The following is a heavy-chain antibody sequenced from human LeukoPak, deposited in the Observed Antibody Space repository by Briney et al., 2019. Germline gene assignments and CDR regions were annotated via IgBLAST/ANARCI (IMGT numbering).Heavy chain of an antibody. CDR2: IRSSSSTI. Sequence: GSLRLSCAASGFTFSSYSINWVRQAPGKGLEWVSYIRSSSSTIYYADSVKGRFTISRDNAKNSLYLQMNSLRAEDTAVYYCARDEGYYGSGSYSAWGQGTLVTVSS. CDR3: ARDEGYYGSGSYSA. J-gene: IGHJ5*02. CDR1: GFTFSSYS. V-gene: IGHV3-48*01. D-gene: IGHD3-10*01.